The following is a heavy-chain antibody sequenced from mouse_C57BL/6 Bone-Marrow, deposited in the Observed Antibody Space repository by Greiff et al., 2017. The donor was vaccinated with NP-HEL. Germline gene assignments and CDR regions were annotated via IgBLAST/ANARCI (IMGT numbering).Heavy chain of an antibody. Sequence: EVQLMESEGGLVQPGSSMKLSCTASGFTFSDYYMAWVRQVPEKGLEWVANINYDGSSTYYLDSLKSRFTISRDNAKNILYLQMSSLKSEDTATYYCAREGTGFFAYWGQGTLVTVSA. CDR2: INYDGSST. J-gene: IGHJ3*01. D-gene: IGHD4-1*01. V-gene: IGHV5-16*01. CDR3: AREGTGFFAY. CDR1: GFTFSDYY.